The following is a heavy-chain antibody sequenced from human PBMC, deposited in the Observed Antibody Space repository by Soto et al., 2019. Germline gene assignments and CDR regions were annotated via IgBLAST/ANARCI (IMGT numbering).Heavy chain of an antibody. CDR2: ICPGYSNI. D-gene: IGHD2-21*02. CDR3: ARRHYCRGDCTINPDYYCGMDV. CDR1: GYIFTDHC. V-gene: IGHV5-51*01. J-gene: IGHJ6*02. Sequence: PGESLKISCKDSGYIFTDHCIVWVRQMAGKGLEWVGIICPGYSNIIYSPSVQGQVTISADMSISTAYLQWSSLKASDTAIYYCARRHYCRGDCTINPDYYCGMDVWGQGTTVTVSS.